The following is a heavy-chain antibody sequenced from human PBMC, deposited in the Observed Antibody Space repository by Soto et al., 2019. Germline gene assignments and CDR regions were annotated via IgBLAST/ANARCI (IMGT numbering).Heavy chain of an antibody. Sequence: EVQLVDSGGGLIQPGGSLRLSCAASGFTVSDNYMNWVRQAPGKGLEWVSLIYSDGNTYFADSVRGRFTISRDNSKNTVYLKMNSLRAEGTGVYYCARLFVVESWYFDLWGRGTLVTVSS. CDR2: IYSDGNT. CDR1: GFTVSDNY. J-gene: IGHJ2*01. CDR3: ARLFVVESWYFDL. V-gene: IGHV3-53*01. D-gene: IGHD1-1*01.